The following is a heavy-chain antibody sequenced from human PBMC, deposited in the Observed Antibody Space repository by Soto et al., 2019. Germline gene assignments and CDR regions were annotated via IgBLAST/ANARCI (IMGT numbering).Heavy chain of an antibody. CDR2: VKPNNGGT. V-gene: IGHV1-2*02. Sequence: QVQLVQSGAEVRKPGASVKVSCRASGYRFTGYYIHWVRQAPGQGLEWMGWVKPNNGGTEEAEKFRGRVTLTGETSISTAYIEVYRLRSDDTAVYYCARGLTKSSGRGGIFDFWGQGTLVTVSS. D-gene: IGHD3-22*01. CDR3: ARGLTKSSGRGGIFDF. J-gene: IGHJ4*02. CDR1: GYRFTGYY.